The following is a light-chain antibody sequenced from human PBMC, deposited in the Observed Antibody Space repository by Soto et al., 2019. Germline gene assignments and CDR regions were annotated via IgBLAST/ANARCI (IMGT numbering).Light chain of an antibody. CDR1: SSNIGSNT. CDR2: IDD. V-gene: IGLV1-44*01. Sequence: QSVLTQPPSASGTPGQSVTISCFGSSSNIGSNTVSWYQQLPGTAPKVLIYIDDQRPSGVPDRFSGSKSGTSASLAISGLQSEDEADYYCATWDDSLNAAVFGGGTQLTVL. CDR3: ATWDDSLNAAV. J-gene: IGLJ7*01.